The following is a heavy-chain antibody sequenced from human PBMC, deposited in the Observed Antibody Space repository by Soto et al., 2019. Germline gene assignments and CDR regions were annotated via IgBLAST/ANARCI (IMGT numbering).Heavy chain of an antibody. CDR3: PRGMTTVTTLDY. J-gene: IGHJ4*02. D-gene: IGHD4-4*01. Sequence: QLQLQESGSGLVKPSQTLSLTCAVSGGSISSGGYSWSWIRQPPGKGLEWIGYIYHSGSTYYNPSPNNXVXXXVXSSMIQFSLKLSSVTAADTAVYYCPRGMTTVTTLDYWGQGTLVTVSS. CDR1: GGSISSGGYS. CDR2: IYHSGST. V-gene: IGHV4-30-2*01.